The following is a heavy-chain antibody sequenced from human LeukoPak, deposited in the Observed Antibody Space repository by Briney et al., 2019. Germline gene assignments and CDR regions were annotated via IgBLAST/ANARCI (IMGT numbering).Heavy chain of an antibody. CDR2: IIPIFGTA. Sequence: GASVKVSCKASGGTFSSYAISWVRQAPGQGLEWMGGIIPIFGTANYAQKFQGRVTMTRDTSTSTVYMELSSLRSEDTAVYYCARERAQGDYGSGSYGYFHWFDPWGQGTLVTVSS. V-gene: IGHV1-69*05. D-gene: IGHD3-10*01. J-gene: IGHJ5*02. CDR3: ARERAQGDYGSGSYGYFHWFDP. CDR1: GGTFSSYA.